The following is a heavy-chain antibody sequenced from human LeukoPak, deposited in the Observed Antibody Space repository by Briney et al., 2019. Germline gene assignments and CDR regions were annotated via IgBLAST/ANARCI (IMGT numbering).Heavy chain of an antibody. CDR2: TYYRSKWYN. CDR1: GDSVSSNSAA. D-gene: IGHD6-19*01. Sequence: QTLSLTCAISGDSVSSNSAAWNWIRQSPSRGREWLGMTYYRSKWYNDYAVSVKSRITINPDTSKNRFSLQLNSVTPEDTAVYYCARDGAVAGTPFDYWGQGTLVTVSS. CDR3: ARDGAVAGTPFDY. J-gene: IGHJ4*02. V-gene: IGHV6-1*01.